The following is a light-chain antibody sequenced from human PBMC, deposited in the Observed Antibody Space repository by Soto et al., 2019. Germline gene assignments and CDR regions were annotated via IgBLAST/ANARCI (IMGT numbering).Light chain of an antibody. Sequence: QSALTQPASVSGSPGQSITISCTGTSSDVGGYNYVSWYQQHPGKAPKLMIYDVSNRPSGVSNRFSGSKSGNTASLTISGPQAEDEADYYCSSYTSSSLLVFGTGTKLTVL. CDR3: SSYTSSSLLV. CDR1: SSDVGGYNY. J-gene: IGLJ1*01. V-gene: IGLV2-14*01. CDR2: DVS.